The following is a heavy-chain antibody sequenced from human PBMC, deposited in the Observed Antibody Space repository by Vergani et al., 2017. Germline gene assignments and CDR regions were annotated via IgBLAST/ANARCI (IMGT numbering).Heavy chain of an antibody. CDR2: INSDGSST. Sequence: EVQLVESGGGFVQPGGSLRLSCAASGFTFSSYWMHWVRQAPGKGLVWVSRINSDGSSTSYADSVKGRFTISRDNAKNTLYLQMNSLRAEDTAVYYCARDTPEYSSPSLSYYYYYMDVWGKGTTVTVSS. CDR3: ARDTPEYSSPSLSYYYYYMDV. CDR1: GFTFSSYW. D-gene: IGHD6-6*01. V-gene: IGHV3-74*01. J-gene: IGHJ6*03.